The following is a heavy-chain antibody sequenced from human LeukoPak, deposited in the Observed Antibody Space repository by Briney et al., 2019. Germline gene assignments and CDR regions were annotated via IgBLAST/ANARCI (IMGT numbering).Heavy chain of an antibody. D-gene: IGHD3-3*01. CDR1: GFTVSSNY. Sequence: GGSLRLSCAASGFTVSSNYMSWVRQAPGKGLEWVSVIYSGGSTYYAASVEGRFTTSRENSNKTAYRQKNSLRAEDTAVYYCARGYDFWSGYPYPRDAFDIWGQGTMVTVSS. CDR2: IYSGGST. CDR3: ARGYDFWSGYPYPRDAFDI. J-gene: IGHJ3*02. V-gene: IGHV3-66*02.